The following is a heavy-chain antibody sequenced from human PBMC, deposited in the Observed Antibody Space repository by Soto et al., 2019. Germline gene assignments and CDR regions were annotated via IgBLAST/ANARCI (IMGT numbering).Heavy chain of an antibody. Sequence: EVQLVESGGGLVQPGGSLRLSCAASGFTFSSYWMHWVRQAPGKGLVWVSRINSDGSSTSYADSVKGRFTISRDNAKNTLYLQMNSLPAEDTAVYYCARGGYPLLFAFAIWGQGTMVTVSS. J-gene: IGHJ3*02. D-gene: IGHD2-2*01. CDR2: INSDGSST. CDR1: GFTFSSYW. V-gene: IGHV3-74*01. CDR3: ARGGYPLLFAFAI.